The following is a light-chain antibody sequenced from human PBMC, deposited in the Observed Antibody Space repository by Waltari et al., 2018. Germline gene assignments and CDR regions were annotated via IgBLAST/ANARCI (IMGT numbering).Light chain of an antibody. Sequence: QSVLTQPPSASGTPGQRVSIFCSGSSSNIGSNTVNWYQPLPGTAPKLPISNDNQRPSGVPDRFSGSKSGTSASLAISGLQSEDEADYYCAAWDGSLSAMVFGGGTELTVL. CDR3: AAWDGSLSAMV. J-gene: IGLJ2*01. V-gene: IGLV1-44*01. CDR1: SSNIGSNT. CDR2: NDN.